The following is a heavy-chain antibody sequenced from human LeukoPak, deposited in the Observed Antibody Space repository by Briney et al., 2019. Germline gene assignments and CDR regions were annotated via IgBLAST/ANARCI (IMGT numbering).Heavy chain of an antibody. D-gene: IGHD1-26*01. CDR3: ARGDRGSYYFDY. J-gene: IGHJ4*02. CDR2: ISSSGSTI. CDR1: GFTFSSYE. Sequence: GGSLRLSCAASGFTFSSYEMNWVRQAPGKGLEWVSYISSSGSTIYYADSVKGRFTISRDNAKNSLYLQMNSLRAEDTAGYYCARGDRGSYYFDYWGQGTLVTVSS. V-gene: IGHV3-48*03.